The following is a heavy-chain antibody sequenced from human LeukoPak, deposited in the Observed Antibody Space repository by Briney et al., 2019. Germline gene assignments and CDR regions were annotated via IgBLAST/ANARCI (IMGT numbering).Heavy chain of an antibody. Sequence: SVKVSCKASGGTFSSYAISWVRQAPGQGLEWMGGIIPIFGTANYAQKFQGRVTITTDESTSTAYMELSSLRSEDTAVYYCARWVDGYNQGGFDYWGQGTLVTVSS. J-gene: IGHJ4*02. V-gene: IGHV1-69*05. CDR1: GGTFSSYA. CDR3: ARWVDGYNQGGFDY. D-gene: IGHD5-24*01. CDR2: IIPIFGTA.